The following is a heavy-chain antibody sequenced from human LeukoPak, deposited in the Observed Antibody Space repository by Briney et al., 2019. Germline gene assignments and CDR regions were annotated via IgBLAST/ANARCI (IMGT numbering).Heavy chain of an antibody. CDR3: ARGRYCSSTSCPSSKYYFDY. D-gene: IGHD2-2*01. V-gene: IGHV3-30-3*01. Sequence: GRSLRLSCAAPGFTFSSYAMHWVRQAPGKGLEWVAVISYDGSNKYYADSVKSRFTISRDNSKNTLYLQMNSLRAEDTAVYYCARGRYCSSTSCPSSKYYFDYWGQGTLVTVSS. CDR1: GFTFSSYA. CDR2: ISYDGSNK. J-gene: IGHJ4*02.